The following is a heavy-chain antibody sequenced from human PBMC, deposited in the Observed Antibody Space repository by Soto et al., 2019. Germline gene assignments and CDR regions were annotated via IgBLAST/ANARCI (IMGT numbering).Heavy chain of an antibody. V-gene: IGHV4-30-4*01. Sequence: PSETLSLTCTVSGGSISSDDYYWSWVRQPPGKGLEWIGYIYYSGSTYHNPSLESRVTISIDTSKNQFSLKLSSVTAADTAVYYCARDVYYGSGSYSYYFDYWGQGTLVTVSS. D-gene: IGHD3-10*01. J-gene: IGHJ4*02. CDR3: ARDVYYGSGSYSYYFDY. CDR1: GGSISSDDYY. CDR2: IYYSGST.